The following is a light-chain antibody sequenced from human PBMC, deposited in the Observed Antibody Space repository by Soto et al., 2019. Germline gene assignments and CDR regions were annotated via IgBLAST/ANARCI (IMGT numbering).Light chain of an antibody. CDR3: QQYGSAQIT. J-gene: IGKJ5*01. V-gene: IGKV3-20*01. CDR1: QRVSSSTY. Sequence: EIVLTQSPGTLSLSPGERATLSCRASQRVSSSTYLAWYQQKPGQAPSLLIYVASSRSTGIPDRFSGSGPGTDFTLTISRLAPEDFALHYWQQYGSAQITFGQGTRLDIK. CDR2: VAS.